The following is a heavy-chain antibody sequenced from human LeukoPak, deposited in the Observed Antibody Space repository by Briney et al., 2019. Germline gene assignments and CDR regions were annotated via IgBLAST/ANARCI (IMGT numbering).Heavy chain of an antibody. Sequence: PSETLSLTCTVSGGSISSYYWSWIRQPPGKGLEWIGYIYYSGSTNYNPSLKSRVTTSVDTSKNQFSLKLSSVTAADTAVYYCARGRGGYSGSRGIHYYYYYGMDVWGQGTTVTVSS. D-gene: IGHD5-12*01. V-gene: IGHV4-59*01. CDR3: ARGRGGYSGSRGIHYYYYYGMDV. CDR1: GGSISSYY. J-gene: IGHJ6*02. CDR2: IYYSGST.